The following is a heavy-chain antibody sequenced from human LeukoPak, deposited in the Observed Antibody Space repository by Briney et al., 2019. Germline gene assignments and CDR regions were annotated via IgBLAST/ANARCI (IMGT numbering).Heavy chain of an antibody. D-gene: IGHD3-10*01. CDR2: IGGRDGST. CDR3: AKGHYYGSGSLDY. Sequence: GGSLRLSCAASGFSVSSTYMNWVRQAPGKGLEWVSAIGGRDGSTYYADSVKGRFTISRDNSKNTLYVQMNSLRAEDTAVYYCAKGHYYGSGSLDYWGQGTLVTVSS. V-gene: IGHV3-23*01. J-gene: IGHJ4*02. CDR1: GFSVSSTY.